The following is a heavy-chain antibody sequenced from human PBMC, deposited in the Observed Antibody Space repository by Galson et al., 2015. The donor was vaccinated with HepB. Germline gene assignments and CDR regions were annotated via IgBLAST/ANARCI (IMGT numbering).Heavy chain of an antibody. CDR3: ATWTVQYFDY. V-gene: IGHV4-61*01. D-gene: IGHD3/OR15-3a*01. CDR1: GGSVNSGTYY. J-gene: IGHJ4*02. CDR2: IYYSGST. Sequence: SETLSLTCTVSGGSVNSGTYYWSWIRQPPGKGLEWIGYIYYSGSTNNNPSLTGRVTISIDTSRNQFSLRLSSVTAADTAVYYCATWTVQYFDYWGQGALVTVSS.